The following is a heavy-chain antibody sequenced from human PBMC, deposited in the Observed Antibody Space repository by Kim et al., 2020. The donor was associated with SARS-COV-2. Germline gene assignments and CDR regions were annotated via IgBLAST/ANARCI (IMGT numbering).Heavy chain of an antibody. Sequence: SETLSLTCTVSGGSISSGGYYWSWIRQHPGKGLEWIGYIYYSGSTYYNPSLKSRVTISVDTSKNQFSLKLSSVTAADTAVYYCARDRAYGEEYYFDYWGQGTLVTVSS. CDR1: GGSISSGGYY. V-gene: IGHV4-31*03. CDR3: ARDRAYGEEYYFDY. D-gene: IGHD4-17*01. CDR2: IYYSGST. J-gene: IGHJ4*02.